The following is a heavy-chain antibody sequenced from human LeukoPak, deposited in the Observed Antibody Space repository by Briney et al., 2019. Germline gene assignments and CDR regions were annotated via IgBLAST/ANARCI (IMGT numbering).Heavy chain of an antibody. V-gene: IGHV1-18*01. CDR1: GYTFTSYG. J-gene: IGHJ5*02. CDR3: ARRTTYYDILTGYYTDWFDP. Sequence: GASVKVSCKASGYTFTSYGICWVRQAPGQGLEWMGWISAYNGNTNYAQKLQGRVTMTTDTSTSTAYMELRSLRSDDTAVYYCARRTTYYDILTGYYTDWFDPWGQGTLVTVSS. D-gene: IGHD3-9*01. CDR2: ISAYNGNT.